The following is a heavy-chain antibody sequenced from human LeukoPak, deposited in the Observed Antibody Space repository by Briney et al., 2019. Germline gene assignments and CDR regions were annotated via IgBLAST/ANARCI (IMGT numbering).Heavy chain of an antibody. D-gene: IGHD3-10*01. CDR2: ITSDGGSI. J-gene: IGHJ4*02. CDR3: VRGLYGLGWDY. Sequence: GGSPRLSCSAPRFTFTNFNMHWVRQAPRKGLQFVSGITSDGGSIDYADSVRGRFTISRDNSKNTLYLRMTSLRVEDTALYYCVRGLYGLGWDYWGPGTLVTVSS. V-gene: IGHV3-64D*06. CDR1: RFTFTNFN.